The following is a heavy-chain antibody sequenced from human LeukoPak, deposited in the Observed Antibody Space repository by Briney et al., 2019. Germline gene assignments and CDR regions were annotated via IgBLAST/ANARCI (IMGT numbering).Heavy chain of an antibody. J-gene: IGHJ1*01. Sequence: GGSLRLSCAASGFTVSSNYMSWVRQAPGKGLEWVSVIYTSGSTYYADSVKGRFTISRDNSQNTLDLQMNSLRTEDTAVYYCATYSSSNGREFQYWGQGTLVTVSS. CDR1: GFTVSSNY. D-gene: IGHD2-2*01. V-gene: IGHV3-66*01. CDR3: ATYSSSNGREFQY. CDR2: IYTSGST.